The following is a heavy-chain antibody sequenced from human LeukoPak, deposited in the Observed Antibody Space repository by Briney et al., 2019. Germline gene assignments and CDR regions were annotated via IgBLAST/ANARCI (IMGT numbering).Heavy chain of an antibody. V-gene: IGHV4-30-2*01. CDR3: ARSITISKPLEYYFDY. J-gene: IGHJ4*02. CDR2: IYHSGST. CDR1: GVSISSGGYS. D-gene: IGHD3-9*01. Sequence: TLSLTCAVSGVSISSGGYSWSWIRQPPGKGLEWIGYIYHSGSTYYNPSLKSRVTISVDRSKNQFSLKLSSVTAADTAVYYCARSITISKPLEYYFDYWGQGTLVTVSS.